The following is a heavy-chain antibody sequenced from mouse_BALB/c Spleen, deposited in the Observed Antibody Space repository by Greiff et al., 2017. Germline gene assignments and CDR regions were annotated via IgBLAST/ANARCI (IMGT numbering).Heavy chain of an antibody. J-gene: IGHJ1*01. CDR3: ARGVRYFDV. CDR1: GYSITSDYA. V-gene: IGHV3-2*02. CDR2: ISYSGST. Sequence: VQLKESGPGLVKPSQSLSLTCTVTGYSITSDYAWNWIRQFPGNKLEWMGYISYSGSTSYNPSLKSRISITRDTSKNQFFLQLNSVTTEDTATYYCARGVRYFDVWGAGTTVTVSS.